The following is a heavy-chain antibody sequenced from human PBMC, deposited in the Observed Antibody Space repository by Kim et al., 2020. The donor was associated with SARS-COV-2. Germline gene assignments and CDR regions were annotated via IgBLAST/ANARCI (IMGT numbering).Heavy chain of an antibody. Sequence: SETLSLTCTVSGGSISSYYWSWIRQPAGKGLEWIGRIYTSGSTNYNPSLKSRVTMSVDMSKNQFSLKLSSVTAADTAVYYCARVALGGNSGSYRRSYWYFDLWGRGTLVTVSS. CDR3: ARVALGGNSGSYRRSYWYFDL. CDR2: IYTSGST. CDR1: GGSISSYY. D-gene: IGHD1-26*01. J-gene: IGHJ2*01. V-gene: IGHV4-4*07.